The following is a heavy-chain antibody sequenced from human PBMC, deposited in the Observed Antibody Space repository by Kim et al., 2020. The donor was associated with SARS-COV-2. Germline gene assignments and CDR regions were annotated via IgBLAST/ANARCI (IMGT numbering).Heavy chain of an antibody. J-gene: IGHJ4*02. CDR2: ST. V-gene: IGHV4-4*07. CDR3: ARTSRDTFDY. Sequence: STNYNPSLKSRVTMSVDTSKNQFSLKLSSVTAADTAVYYCARTSRDTFDYWGQGTLVTVSS. D-gene: IGHD5-18*01.